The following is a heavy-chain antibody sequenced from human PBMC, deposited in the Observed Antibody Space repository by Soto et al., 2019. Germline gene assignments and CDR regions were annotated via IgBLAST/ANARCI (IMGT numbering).Heavy chain of an antibody. CDR3: ATYYDFWSGYWEWFDP. Sequence: SETLSLTCTVSGGSISSSSYYWGWIRQPPGKGLEWIGSIYYSGSTYYNPSLKSRVTISVDTSKNQFSLKLSSVTAADTAVYYCATYYDFWSGYWEWFDPWGQGTLVTVSS. D-gene: IGHD3-3*01. J-gene: IGHJ5*02. CDR1: GGSISSSSYY. CDR2: IYYSGST. V-gene: IGHV4-39*01.